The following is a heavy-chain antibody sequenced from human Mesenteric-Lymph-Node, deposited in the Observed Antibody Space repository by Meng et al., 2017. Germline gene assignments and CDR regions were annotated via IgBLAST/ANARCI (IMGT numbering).Heavy chain of an antibody. CDR3: ASPRYSGSYYVYYFDY. Sequence: ASVKVSCKASGYTFTNYDIYWVRQAPGQGLEWMGWMNFYSGNTGYAQKFQGRVTITADESTSTAYMELSSLRSEDTAVYYCASPRYSGSYYVYYFDYWGQGTLVTVSS. CDR2: MNFYSGNT. D-gene: IGHD1-26*01. J-gene: IGHJ4*02. CDR1: GYTFTNYD. V-gene: IGHV1-8*01.